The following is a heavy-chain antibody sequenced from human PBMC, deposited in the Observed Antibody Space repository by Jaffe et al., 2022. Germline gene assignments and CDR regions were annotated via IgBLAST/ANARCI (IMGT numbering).Heavy chain of an antibody. Sequence: QLQLQESGPGLVKPSETLSLTCTVSGGSISSSSYYWGWIRQPPGKGLEWIGSIYYSGSTYYNPSLKSRVTISVDTSKNQFSLKLSSVTAADTAVYYCARQGRGVATISAFDIWGQGTMVTVSS. J-gene: IGHJ3*02. CDR3: ARQGRGVATISAFDI. V-gene: IGHV4-39*01. CDR1: GGSISSSSYY. CDR2: IYYSGST. D-gene: IGHD5-12*01.